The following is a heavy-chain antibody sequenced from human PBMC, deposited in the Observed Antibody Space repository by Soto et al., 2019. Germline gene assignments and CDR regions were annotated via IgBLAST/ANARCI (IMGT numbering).Heavy chain of an antibody. CDR2: ISAYNGNT. V-gene: IGHV1-18*01. D-gene: IGHD3-22*01. CDR1: GYTFTXXG. J-gene: IGHJ4*02. Sequence: QVQLVQSGAEVKKPGASVKVSCKASGYTFTXXGXSWVRQAPGQGLEWMGWISAYNGNTNYAQKLQGRVTMTTDTSTSTAYMELRSLRSDDTAVYYCARDWDSSGYYPQLDYWGQGTLVTVSS. CDR3: ARDWDSSGYYPQLDY.